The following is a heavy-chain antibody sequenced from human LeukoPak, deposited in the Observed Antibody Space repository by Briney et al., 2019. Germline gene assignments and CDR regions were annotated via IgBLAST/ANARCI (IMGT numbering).Heavy chain of an antibody. Sequence: ASGKVSCKASGYTFTSYYMHWVRQAPGQGLELMGIINPSGGSTSYAQKFQGRVTMTRDTSTSTVFMELSSLRSEDTAVYYCARDYDTSGLAGGFDYWGQGTLVTVSS. D-gene: IGHD3-22*01. CDR1: GYTFTSYY. CDR2: INPSGGST. CDR3: ARDYDTSGLAGGFDY. V-gene: IGHV1-46*01. J-gene: IGHJ4*02.